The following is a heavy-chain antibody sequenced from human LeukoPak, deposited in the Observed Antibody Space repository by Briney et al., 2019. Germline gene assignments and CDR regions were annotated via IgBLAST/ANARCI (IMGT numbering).Heavy chain of an antibody. CDR2: IIPIFGTA. CDR1: GGTFSSYA. D-gene: IGHD3-3*01. J-gene: IGHJ4*02. V-gene: IGHV1-69*06. Sequence: SVKVSCKASGGTFSSYAISWVRQAPGQGLEWMGRIIPIFGTANYAQKFQGRVTITADKSTSTAYMELSSLRSEDTAVYYCARSLLRFLEWELPMGYWGQGTLVTVSS. CDR3: ARSLLRFLEWELPMGY.